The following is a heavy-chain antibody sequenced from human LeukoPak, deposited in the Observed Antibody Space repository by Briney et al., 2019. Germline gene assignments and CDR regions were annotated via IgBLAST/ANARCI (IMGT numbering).Heavy chain of an antibody. D-gene: IGHD3-10*01. CDR3: ARRMTMLRGINAYDAFDI. J-gene: IGHJ3*02. CDR2: IYPDDSDA. CDR1: GYSFTNHW. V-gene: IGHV5-51*01. Sequence: GESLKISCKTSGYSFTNHWIVWVRQMPGIGLEWMGLIYPDDSDARYSPSFQGQVTISADKSISTAYLQWSSLEASDTAMYYCARRMTMLRGINAYDAFDIWGQGTMVTVSS.